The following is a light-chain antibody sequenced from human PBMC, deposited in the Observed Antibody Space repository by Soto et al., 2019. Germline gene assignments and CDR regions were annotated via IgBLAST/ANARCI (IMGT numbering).Light chain of an antibody. J-gene: IGLJ1*01. CDR1: SSDVGGYNY. CDR2: EVT. CDR3: SSYTSSNYV. Sequence: QSVLTQPASVSGSPGQSITISCTGTSSDVGGYNYVSWYQRHPGKAPKLLIYEVTNRPSGISDRFSGSKSGNTASLTISGLRTEDEGEYFCSSYTSSNYVFGTGTKVTVL. V-gene: IGLV2-14*01.